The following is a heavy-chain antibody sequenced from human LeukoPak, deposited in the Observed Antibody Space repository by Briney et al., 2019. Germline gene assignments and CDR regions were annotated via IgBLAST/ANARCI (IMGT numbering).Heavy chain of an antibody. CDR3: ASFLAHRSNDY. CDR2: IYYSGST. V-gene: IGHV4-39*07. J-gene: IGHJ4*02. CDR1: GGSISSSSYY. D-gene: IGHD2/OR15-2a*01. Sequence: PSETLSLTCTVSGGSISSSSYYWGWIRQPPGKGLEWIGSIYYSGSTYYNPSLKSRVTISVDTSKNQFSLRLSSVTAADTAVYYCASFLAHRSNDYWGQGTLVTVSS.